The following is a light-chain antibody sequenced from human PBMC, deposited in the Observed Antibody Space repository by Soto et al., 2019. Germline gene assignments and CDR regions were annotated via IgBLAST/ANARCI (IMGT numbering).Light chain of an antibody. CDR3: ISYTSISTPYV. J-gene: IGLJ1*01. V-gene: IGLV2-14*01. CDR2: DLN. Sequence: QSALTQPASVSGSPGQSITISCTGTSSDVGVHKYVSWYQQHPGKAPKLMLYDLNNRPSGVSNRFSGSKSGNTASLTISGLQAEDEADYFCISYTSISTPYVFGTRTKVTVL. CDR1: SSDVGVHKY.